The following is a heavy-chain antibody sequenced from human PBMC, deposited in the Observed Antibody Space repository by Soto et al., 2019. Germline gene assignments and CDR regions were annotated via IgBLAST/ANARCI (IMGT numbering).Heavy chain of an antibody. CDR2: IKQDGSEK. D-gene: IGHD6-19*01. CDR3: ASTIDIAVAGTFDY. CDR1: GFTFSSYW. J-gene: IGHJ4*02. V-gene: IGHV3-7*01. Sequence: GGSLRLSCAASGFTFSSYWMSWVRQAPGKGLEWVANIKQDGSEKYYVDSVKGRFTISRDNAKNSLYLQMNSLRAEDTAVYYCASTIDIAVAGTFDYWGQGTLVTVSS.